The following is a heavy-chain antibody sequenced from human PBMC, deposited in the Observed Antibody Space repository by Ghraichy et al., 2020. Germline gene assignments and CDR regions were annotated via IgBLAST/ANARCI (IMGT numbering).Heavy chain of an antibody. J-gene: IGHJ5*02. V-gene: IGHV3-48*02. CDR3: ARVGQAYCGGDCYSGNWFDP. Sequence: GGSLRLSCAASGFTFRTYSMNWVRQAPGKGLEWVSYISSSSSTIYYADSVKGRFTISRDNAKNSLYLQMNSLRDEDTAVYHCARVGQAYCGGDCYSGNWFDPWGQGTLVTVSS. CDR1: GFTFRTYS. D-gene: IGHD2-21*02. CDR2: ISSSSSTI.